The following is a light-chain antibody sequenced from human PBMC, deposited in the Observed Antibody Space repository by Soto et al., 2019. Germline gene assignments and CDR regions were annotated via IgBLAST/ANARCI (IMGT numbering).Light chain of an antibody. J-gene: IGKJ2*01. V-gene: IGKV3-20*01. CDR3: QQYVASTYT. CDR1: QSVSSSY. Sequence: EIVLTQSPGTLSLSPGERATLSCRASQSVSSSYLAWYQQKPGQAPRLLIYDASSRATGIPDRFSASGSGTDFTLTISRLETEDFAVYYCQQYVASTYTFGQGTKVDIK. CDR2: DAS.